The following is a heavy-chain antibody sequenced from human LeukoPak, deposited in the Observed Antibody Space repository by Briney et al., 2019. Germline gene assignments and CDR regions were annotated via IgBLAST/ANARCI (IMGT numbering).Heavy chain of an antibody. V-gene: IGHV1-2*02. J-gene: IGHJ5*02. D-gene: IGHD2-8*01. CDR1: GYTFTDYY. Sequence: ASVTVSCKASGYTFTDYYINWVRQAPGQGLEWMGWINPNSGGTNYAQKFQGRVTITRDRSISTAYMELSRLRSDDTAVYYCARAAEDIVPLGFGPWGQGTLVTVSS. CDR2: INPNSGGT. CDR3: ARAAEDIVPLGFGP.